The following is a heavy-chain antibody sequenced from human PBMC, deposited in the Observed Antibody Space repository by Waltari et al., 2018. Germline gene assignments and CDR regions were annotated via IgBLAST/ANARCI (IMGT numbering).Heavy chain of an antibody. CDR1: GGSISSSSYY. V-gene: IGHV4-39*01. J-gene: IGHJ4*02. CDR2: IYYSGST. CDR3: AITLEFGEFDY. D-gene: IGHD3-10*01. Sequence: QLQLQESGPGLVKPSETLSLTCTVSGGSISSSSYYWGWIRQPPGKGLEWIGSIYYSGSTYYNPSLKSRVTIAVDTSKNQFSLKLSSVTAADTAVYYCAITLEFGEFDYWGQGTLVTVSS.